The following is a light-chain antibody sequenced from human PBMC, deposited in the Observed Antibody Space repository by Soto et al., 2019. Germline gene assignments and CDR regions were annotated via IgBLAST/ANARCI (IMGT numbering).Light chain of an antibody. V-gene: IGKV1D-12*01. CDR2: GAS. CDR1: QGISSW. Sequence: DIQMTQSPSSVSAYVGDRVTITCRASQGISSWLAWYQQKPGKAPNLLIYGASSLQSGVPSRFSGRGSGTDFNLTISRLQPEDSAIYYCQQANSSPLTFGGGTKVEIK. J-gene: IGKJ4*01. CDR3: QQANSSPLT.